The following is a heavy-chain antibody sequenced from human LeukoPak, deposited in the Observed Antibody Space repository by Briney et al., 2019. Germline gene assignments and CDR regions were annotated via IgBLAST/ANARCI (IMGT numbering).Heavy chain of an antibody. Sequence: GGSLRLSCAASGFTFSNYAMRWVRQAPGKGLEWVSGISGSGDSTYYADSVKGRFTISRDNAKNSLYLQMNSLRSEDTALYYCAKDYMVRGVSVAFDIWGQGTMVTVSS. CDR2: ISGSGDST. V-gene: IGHV3-23*01. J-gene: IGHJ3*02. D-gene: IGHD3-10*01. CDR1: GFTFSNYA. CDR3: AKDYMVRGVSVAFDI.